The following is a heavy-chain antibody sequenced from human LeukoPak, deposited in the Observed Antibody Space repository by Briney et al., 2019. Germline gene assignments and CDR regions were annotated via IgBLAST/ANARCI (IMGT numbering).Heavy chain of an antibody. CDR1: GFTFSSYA. CDR3: AKDGADGVVVPAAIQGAYYFDY. D-gene: IGHD2-2*02. V-gene: IGHV3-23*01. Sequence: PGGSLRLSCAASGFTFSSYAMSWVRQAPGKGLEWVSAISGSGGSTYYADSVKGRFTISRDNSKNTLYLQMNSLRAEDTAVYYCAKDGADGVVVPAAIQGAYYFDYWGQGTLVTVSS. CDR2: ISGSGGST. J-gene: IGHJ4*02.